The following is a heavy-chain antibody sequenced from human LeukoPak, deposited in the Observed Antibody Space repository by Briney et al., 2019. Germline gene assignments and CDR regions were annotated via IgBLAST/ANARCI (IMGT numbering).Heavy chain of an antibody. Sequence: PSETLSLTCAVFGGSFSGHYWSWIRQPPGKGLEWIAEINHSGSTTYKSSLKTRVTISVDTSKNQFSLKLSSVTAADTAVYYCARGQDYVWGSYLYYYYYGMDVWGQGTTVTVSS. D-gene: IGHD3-16*02. CDR2: INHSGST. V-gene: IGHV4-34*01. CDR1: GGSFSGHY. CDR3: ARGQDYVWGSYLYYYYYGMDV. J-gene: IGHJ6*02.